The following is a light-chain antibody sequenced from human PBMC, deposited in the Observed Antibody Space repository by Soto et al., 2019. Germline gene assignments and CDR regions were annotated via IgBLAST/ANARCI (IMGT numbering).Light chain of an antibody. Sequence: DIQMSQSPPSLSSSVGDRVTITCRASQTIRTYLHWYQQKPGKAPNLLIYSASNLQSGVPSRFSGSGSGTDFTLTISSLQPEDSGTYYCQQTYSTLVSFGGGTKVEIK. CDR1: QTIRTY. CDR3: QQTYSTLVS. J-gene: IGKJ4*01. CDR2: SAS. V-gene: IGKV1-39*01.